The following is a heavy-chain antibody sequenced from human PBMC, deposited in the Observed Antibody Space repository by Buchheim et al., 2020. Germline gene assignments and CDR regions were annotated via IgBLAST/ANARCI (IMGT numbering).Heavy chain of an antibody. V-gene: IGHV4-34*01. CDR2: INHSGST. CDR1: GGSFSGYY. Sequence: VQLQQWGAGLLKPSETLSLTCAVYGGSFSGYYWSWIRQPPGKGLEWIGEINHSGSTNYNPSLKSRVTISVDTSKNQFSLKLSSVTAADTAVYYCARGGRYCSSTSCYRTYNWFDPWGQGTL. J-gene: IGHJ5*02. D-gene: IGHD2-2*01. CDR3: ARGGRYCSSTSCYRTYNWFDP.